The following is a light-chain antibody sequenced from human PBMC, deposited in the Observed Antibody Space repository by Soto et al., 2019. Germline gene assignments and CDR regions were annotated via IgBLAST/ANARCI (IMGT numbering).Light chain of an antibody. J-gene: IGKJ1*01. CDR1: QGISNY. CDR3: QQFDSPPRT. V-gene: IGKV1-27*01. Sequence: DIQVAQSPTSLSASVGDRVTITCVASQGISNYLAWYQQKPGKVPKLLIYAASTLQSGVPSRFSGSGSGTDFSLTISSLHPEDIATYYCQQFDSPPRTFCQGTKVDIK. CDR2: AAS.